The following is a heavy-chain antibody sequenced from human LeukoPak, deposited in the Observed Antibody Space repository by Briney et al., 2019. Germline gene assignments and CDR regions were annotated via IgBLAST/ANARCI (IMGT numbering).Heavy chain of an antibody. D-gene: IGHD3-22*01. CDR1: AFTFSSYA. CDR3: ASPTYYYESSGYLGVYYLDY. V-gene: IGHV3-30-3*01. CDR2: ISCDTSNK. J-gene: IGHJ4*02. Sequence: GGSLRLSCAASAFTFSSYAMHWVRQAPGKGLEWVAVISCDTSNKYYADSVRGRFTISRDNSKNTLYLQMNSLRAEDTAVYYCASPTYYYESSGYLGVYYLDYWGQGTLVPVSS.